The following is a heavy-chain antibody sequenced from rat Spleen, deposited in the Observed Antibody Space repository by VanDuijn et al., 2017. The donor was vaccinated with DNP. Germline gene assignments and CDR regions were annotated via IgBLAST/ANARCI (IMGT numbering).Heavy chain of an antibody. CDR2: ISYSGST. CDR3: ARHGNGTYYYDY. CDR1: GYSITSSY. Sequence: EVQLQESGPGLVKPSQSLSLTCSVTGYSITSSYRWNWIRKFPGNKMEWVGHISYSGSTTYNPSLKSRISITRDTSKNQFFLHLKSVTTEDTATYYCARHGNGTYYYDYWGQGVMVTVSS. V-gene: IGHV3-1*01. J-gene: IGHJ2*01. D-gene: IGHD1-12*02.